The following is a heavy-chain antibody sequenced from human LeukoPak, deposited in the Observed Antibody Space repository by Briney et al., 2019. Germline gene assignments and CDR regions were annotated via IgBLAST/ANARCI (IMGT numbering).Heavy chain of an antibody. CDR2: ISYDGSNK. CDR1: GFTFSSYG. V-gene: IGHV3-30*18. D-gene: IGHD6-19*01. J-gene: IGHJ3*02. Sequence: GGSLRLSCAASGFTFSSYGMHWVRQAPGKGLEWVAVISYDGSNKYYADSVKGRFTISRDNSKNTLYLQMNSLRAEDTAVYYCAKGDQVAVAGTAFDIWGQGTMVTVSS. CDR3: AKGDQVAVAGTAFDI.